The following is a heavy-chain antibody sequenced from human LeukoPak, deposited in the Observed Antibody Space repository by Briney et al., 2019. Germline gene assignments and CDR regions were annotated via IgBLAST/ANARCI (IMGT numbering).Heavy chain of an antibody. J-gene: IGHJ4*02. D-gene: IGHD2-15*01. CDR3: ATAGYCSGGSCYYFYYFDY. V-gene: IGHV1-24*01. Sequence: ASVKVSCKVSGYTLTELSMHWVRQAPGKGLEWMGGFDPEDGETIYAQKFRGRVTMTEDTSTDTAYMELSSLRSEDTAVYYCATAGYCSGGSCYYFYYFDYWGQGTLVTVSS. CDR2: FDPEDGET. CDR1: GYTLTELS.